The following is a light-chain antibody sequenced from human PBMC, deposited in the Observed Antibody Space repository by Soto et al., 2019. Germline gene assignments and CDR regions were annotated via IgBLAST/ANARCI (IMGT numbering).Light chain of an antibody. Sequence: EIVLTQSPGTLSLSPGERATLSCRASQSVSSSYLAWYQQKPGQAPRLLIYGASSRATGIPDRFSGSGSGTDFTLTIRRLEPEDFAVYYCQQYDSSPMTFGQGTKVEIK. CDR3: QQYDSSPMT. V-gene: IGKV3-20*01. CDR2: GAS. CDR1: QSVSSSY. J-gene: IGKJ1*01.